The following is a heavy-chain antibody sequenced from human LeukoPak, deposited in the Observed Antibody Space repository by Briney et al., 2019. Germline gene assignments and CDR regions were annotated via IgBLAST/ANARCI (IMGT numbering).Heavy chain of an antibody. V-gene: IGHV4-59*01. CDR2: IYYSGST. J-gene: IGHJ4*02. Sequence: SETLSLTCTVSGGSISPYYWSWIRQPPGKGLEWIGYIYYSGSTSYNPSLKSRVTISVDTSKNQFSLKLSSVTAADTAVYFCARGGDGYNPLDYWGQGTLVTVSS. CDR1: GGSISPYY. CDR3: ARGGDGYNPLDY. D-gene: IGHD5-24*01.